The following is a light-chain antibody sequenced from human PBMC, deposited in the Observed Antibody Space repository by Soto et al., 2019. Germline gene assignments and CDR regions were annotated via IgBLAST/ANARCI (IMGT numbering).Light chain of an antibody. CDR2: EGH. V-gene: IGLV2-14*02. CDR1: SGFVGSFSL. CDR3: CLYTSSSTYV. Sequence: QSALAQPASVSGSPGQSITISCTGTSGFVGSFSLVSWYQQHPGKAPKDMISEGHRRPSGVPDRFSGSTSVNSASLTISGLQADDDADSYCCLYTSSSTYVFGTGTKLTVL. J-gene: IGLJ1*01.